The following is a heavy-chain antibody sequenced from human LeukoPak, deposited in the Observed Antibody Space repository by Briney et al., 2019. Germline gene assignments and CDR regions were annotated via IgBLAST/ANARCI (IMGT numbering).Heavy chain of an antibody. Sequence: GGSLRLSCAVSGLTFSSYGMHWVRQAPGKGLEWVAFIWYDGSNKDYIDPVKGRFTISRDNSKNTLYLQMNSLRVEDTAVYYCARYYGSGSVGGLDYWGQGTLVTVSS. CDR2: IWYDGSNK. CDR1: GLTFSSYG. J-gene: IGHJ4*02. CDR3: ARYYGSGSVGGLDY. D-gene: IGHD3-10*01. V-gene: IGHV3-33*01.